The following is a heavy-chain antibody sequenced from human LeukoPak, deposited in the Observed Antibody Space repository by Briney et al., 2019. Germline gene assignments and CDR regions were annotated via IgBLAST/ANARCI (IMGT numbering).Heavy chain of an antibody. J-gene: IGHJ4*02. D-gene: IGHD6-6*01. CDR2: IYYSGST. CDR3: AAQQLVRSYFDY. V-gene: IGHV4-59*01. Sequence: SETLSLTCTVSGGSISSYYWSWIRQPPGKGLEWIGYIYYSGSTNYNPSLKSRVTISVDTSKNQFSLKLSSVTAADTAVYYCAAQQLVRSYFDYWGQGTLSPSPQ. CDR1: GGSISSYY.